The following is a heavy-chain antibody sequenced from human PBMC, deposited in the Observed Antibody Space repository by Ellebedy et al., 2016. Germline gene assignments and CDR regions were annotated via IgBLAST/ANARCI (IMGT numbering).Heavy chain of an antibody. CDR3: ARALVSSRMSTVTTFDY. CDR1: GFTFSSYW. D-gene: IGHD4-17*01. J-gene: IGHJ4*02. CDR2: INSDGSST. V-gene: IGHV3-74*01. Sequence: GGSLRLXXAASGFTFSSYWMHWVRQAPGKGLVWVSRINSDGSSTSYADSVKGRFTISRDNAKNTLYLQMNSLRAEDTAVYYCARALVSSRMSTVTTFDYWGQGTLVTVSS.